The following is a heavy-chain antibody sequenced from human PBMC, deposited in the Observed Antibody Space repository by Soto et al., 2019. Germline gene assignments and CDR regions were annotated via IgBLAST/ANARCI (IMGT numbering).Heavy chain of an antibody. D-gene: IGHD3-3*01. J-gene: IGHJ6*02. CDR2: ISTSTSTI. CDR3: ARDGRARSAYSSDYYYFSRMDV. Sequence: EVQLVESGGGMVQPGGSLRLSCAASGFIFSTYSMNWVRQAPGKGLEWVSYISTSTSTIYYADSVKGRFTISRDNAKNSLYLQMNSLRDEDTAVYFCARDGRARSAYSSDYYYFSRMDVWGQGTTVTVSS. V-gene: IGHV3-48*02. CDR1: GFIFSTYS.